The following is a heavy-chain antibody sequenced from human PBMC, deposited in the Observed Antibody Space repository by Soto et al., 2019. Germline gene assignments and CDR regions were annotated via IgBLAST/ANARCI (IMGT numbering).Heavy chain of an antibody. D-gene: IGHD4-17*01. V-gene: IGHV3-23*01. Sequence: GGSLRLSCATSEFTFSIYSMSLVRQAPGGGLECVSSIGGGDDDRYYADSVKGRFTISRDNSKKTTFLQMNSLRAEDTAVYYCVREDYDGASPRFENWCMGALVTGSS. CDR3: VREDYDGASPRFEN. CDR2: IGGGDDDR. CDR1: EFTFSIYS. J-gene: IGHJ4*02.